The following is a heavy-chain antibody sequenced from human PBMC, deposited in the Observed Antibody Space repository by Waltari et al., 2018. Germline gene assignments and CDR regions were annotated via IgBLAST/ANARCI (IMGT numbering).Heavy chain of an antibody. CDR2: FSPHGGDT. V-gene: IGHV3-74*01. J-gene: IGHJ4*02. D-gene: IGHD3-9*01. Sequence: EVQLLESGGGFVQSGGSLRLSCVAPGFSFSSKWMYWVRQPPGKGLVWFARFSPHGGDTFYEHSLEGRFTISRDNAENTLSLQVDSLRAEDTGIYYCVRGSTDWRGIDYWGQGTLVTVSS. CDR1: GFSFSSKW. CDR3: VRGSTDWRGIDY.